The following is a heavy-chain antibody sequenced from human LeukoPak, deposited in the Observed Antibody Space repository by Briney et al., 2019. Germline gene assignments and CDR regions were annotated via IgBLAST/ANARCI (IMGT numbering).Heavy chain of an antibody. Sequence: ASVKGSCKASGYTSTSYAMHWVRQAPGQRIEWMGWINAVNGNTKYSQKFQGRVTITTDTSTSTAYMELSSLRSEDTAVYYCASSSGYLRGYGGYDQYYFVYWGEGALVTVS. V-gene: IGHV1-3*01. J-gene: IGHJ4*02. CDR2: INAVNGNT. CDR1: GYTSTSYA. D-gene: IGHD5-12*01. CDR3: ASSSGYLRGYGGYDQYYFVY.